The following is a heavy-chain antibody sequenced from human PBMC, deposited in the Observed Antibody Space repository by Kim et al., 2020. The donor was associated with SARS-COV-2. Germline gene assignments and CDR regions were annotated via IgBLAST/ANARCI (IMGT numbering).Heavy chain of an antibody. CDR1: GFTFSNYG. CDR2: LTTSGFT. J-gene: IGHJ4*02. D-gene: IGHD2-15*01. V-gene: IGHV3-48*01. Sequence: GGSLRLSCAASGFTFSNYGMHWVRQAPGKGLEWVSYLTTSGFTAYSDSVKGRLSISRDNDTNSLYLQINSLRADDTAVYYCARAALAPLLMDYWGQGTRVIVSS. CDR3: ARAALAPLLMDY.